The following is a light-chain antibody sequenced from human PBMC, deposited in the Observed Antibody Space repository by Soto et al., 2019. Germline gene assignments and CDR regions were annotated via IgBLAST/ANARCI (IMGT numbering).Light chain of an antibody. V-gene: IGLV2-8*01. Sequence: QSALTQPPSAPGSPGQSVTISCTGTSSDVGAYNYVSWYQHRPGKAPKLMIYEVTKRPSGVPDRFSGAKSGNTASLTVSGLQAEDEADYYCTSHAGTNNFPYVFGTGTKLTVL. CDR1: SSDVGAYNY. CDR3: TSHAGTNNFPYV. J-gene: IGLJ1*01. CDR2: EVT.